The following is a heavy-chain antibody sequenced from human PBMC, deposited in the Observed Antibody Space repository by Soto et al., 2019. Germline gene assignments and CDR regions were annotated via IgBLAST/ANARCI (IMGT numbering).Heavy chain of an antibody. J-gene: IGHJ6*02. CDR3: ARGQLELLPPLYGMDV. CDR1: GFTFSSYE. CDR2: ISSSGSTI. Sequence: PGGSLRLSCAASGFTFSSYEMNWVRQAPGKGLEWVSYISSSGSTIYYADSVKGRFTISRDNAKNSLYLQMNSLRAEDTAVYYCARGQLELLPPLYGMDVWGQGTTVTVSS. D-gene: IGHD1-7*01. V-gene: IGHV3-48*03.